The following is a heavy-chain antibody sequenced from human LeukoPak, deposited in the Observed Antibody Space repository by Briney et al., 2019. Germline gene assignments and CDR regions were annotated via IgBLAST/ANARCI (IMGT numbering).Heavy chain of an antibody. CDR3: AREKWDDYYYGMDV. V-gene: IGHV3-74*01. J-gene: IGHJ6*02. D-gene: IGHD1-26*01. Sequence: GGSLRLFCAASGFTFSSYWMHWVRQAPGKGLVWVSRTNSDGSSTSYADSVKGRFTISRDNAKNTLYLQMNSLRAEDTAVYYCAREKWDDYYYGMDVWGQGTTVTVSS. CDR2: TNSDGSST. CDR1: GFTFSSYW.